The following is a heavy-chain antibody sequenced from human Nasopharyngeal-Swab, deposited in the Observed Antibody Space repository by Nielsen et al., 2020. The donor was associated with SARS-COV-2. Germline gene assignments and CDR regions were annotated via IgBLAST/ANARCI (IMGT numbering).Heavy chain of an antibody. CDR2: IKQDGSEK. J-gene: IGHJ4*02. CDR1: GFTFSNYW. D-gene: IGHD3-10*01. CDR3: AKVGGSGSFDY. Sequence: GGSLRLSCAASGFTFSNYWMCWVRQAPGKGLEWVANIKQDGSEKYYVDSVKGRFTISRDNAKNSLYLQMSSLRAEDTALYYCAKVGGSGSFDYWGQGTLVTVSS. V-gene: IGHV3-7*03.